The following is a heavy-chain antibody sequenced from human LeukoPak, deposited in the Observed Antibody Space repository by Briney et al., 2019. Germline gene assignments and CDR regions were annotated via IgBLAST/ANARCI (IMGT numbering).Heavy chain of an antibody. D-gene: IGHD3-22*01. Sequence: ASVKVSCKASGYTFTGYYMHWVRQAPGQGLEWMGWINPNSGGTNYAQKFQGRVTMTRDTSISTAYMELSSLRSEDTAVFYCARDGSDDSTGYYYPSFDYWGQGTLVTVSS. CDR3: ARDGSDDSTGYYYPSFDY. V-gene: IGHV1-2*02. CDR1: GYTFTGYY. J-gene: IGHJ4*02. CDR2: INPNSGGT.